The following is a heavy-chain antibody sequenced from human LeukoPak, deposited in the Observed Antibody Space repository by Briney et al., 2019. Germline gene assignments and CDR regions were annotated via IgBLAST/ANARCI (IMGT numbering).Heavy chain of an antibody. V-gene: IGHV1-69*06. CDR1: GGTFSSYA. Sequence: ASVKVSCKASGGTFSSYAISWVRQAPGQGLEWMRGIIPMFNTTKYAQKFQDRVTITADKSTSTAYMELSSLRSEDTAVYYCVEGGIAPLNWFDPWGQGTLVTVSS. J-gene: IGHJ5*02. D-gene: IGHD6-13*01. CDR2: IIPMFNTT. CDR3: VEGGIAPLNWFDP.